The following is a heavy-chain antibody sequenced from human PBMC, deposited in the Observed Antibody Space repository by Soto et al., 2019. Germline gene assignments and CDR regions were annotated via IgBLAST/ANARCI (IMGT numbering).Heavy chain of an antibody. CDR3: ARDLTNITMIFHY. J-gene: IGHJ4*02. CDR2: IWYDGSNK. V-gene: IGHV3-33*01. Sequence: VAVIWYDGSNKYYADSVKGRFTISRDNSKNTLYLQMNSLRAEDTAVYYCARDLTNITMIFHYWGQGTLVTVSS. D-gene: IGHD3-22*01.